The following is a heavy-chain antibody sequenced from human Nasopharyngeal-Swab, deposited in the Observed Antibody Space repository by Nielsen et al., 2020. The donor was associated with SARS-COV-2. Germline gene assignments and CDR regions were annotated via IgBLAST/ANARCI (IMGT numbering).Heavy chain of an antibody. CDR1: GGSIRSYY. V-gene: IGHV4-59*08. CDR3: ARQPRYSSGWYRYFDL. D-gene: IGHD6-19*01. Sequence: SETLSLTCTVSGGSIRSYYWNWIRQPPGKGLEWIGYIYYSGSTNYNPSLKNRVTISADTSKNQFSLKLTSVTAADTAVYYCARQPRYSSGWYRYFDLWGRGTLVTVSS. CDR2: IYYSGST. J-gene: IGHJ2*01.